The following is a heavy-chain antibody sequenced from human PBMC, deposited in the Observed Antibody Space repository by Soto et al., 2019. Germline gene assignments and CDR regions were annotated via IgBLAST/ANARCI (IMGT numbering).Heavy chain of an antibody. J-gene: IGHJ6*03. V-gene: IGHV3-33*01. CDR3: ARGKPEYYYYHMDV. CDR2: IWYDGSNK. Sequence: SLRLSCAASGFTFSSYGMHWVRQAPGKGLEWVAVIWYDGSNKYYADSVKGRFTISRDNSKNTLYLQMNSLRAEDTAVYYCARGKPEYYYYHMDVWGKGTTVTVSS. CDR1: GFTFSSYG.